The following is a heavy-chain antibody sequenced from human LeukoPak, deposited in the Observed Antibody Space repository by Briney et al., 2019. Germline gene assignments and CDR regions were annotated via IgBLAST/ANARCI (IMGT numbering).Heavy chain of an antibody. J-gene: IGHJ5*02. CDR2: IYNDGTT. D-gene: IGHD3/OR15-3a*01. CDR3: ANLDGRGNIP. CDR1: GFTVSSNY. V-gene: IGHV3-66*01. Sequence: GGSLRLSCAASGFTVSSNYMSSVRQAPGKGLEWVSVIYNDGTTYYADSVKGRFTISRDNSKNTVYLQMNSLRAEDTAVYYCANLDGRGNIPWGQGTLVTVSS.